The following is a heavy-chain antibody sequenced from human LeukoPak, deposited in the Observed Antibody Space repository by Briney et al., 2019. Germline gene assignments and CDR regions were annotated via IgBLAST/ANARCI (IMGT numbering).Heavy chain of an antibody. Sequence: GASVKVSCKASGYTFTSYDINWVRQATGQGLEWMGWMNPNSGNTGYALKFQGRVTITRNTSISTAYMELSSLRSEDTAVYYCARGQYYYGSGSGDYFDYWGQGTLVTVSS. J-gene: IGHJ4*02. CDR3: ARGQYYYGSGSGDYFDY. V-gene: IGHV1-8*03. CDR1: GYTFTSYD. CDR2: MNPNSGNT. D-gene: IGHD3-10*01.